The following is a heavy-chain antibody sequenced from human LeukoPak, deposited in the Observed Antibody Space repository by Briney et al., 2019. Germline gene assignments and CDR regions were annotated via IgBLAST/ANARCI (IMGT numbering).Heavy chain of an antibody. CDR1: GYTFTGYY. D-gene: IGHD3-22*01. J-gene: IGHJ4*02. CDR3: ARGDYYDSSGYFPGMNY. Sequence: GASVKVSCKASGYTFTGYYMHWVRQAPGQGLEWMGWINPNSGGTNYAQKFQGRVTMTTDTSSSTAYMELRSLRFDDTAVYYCARGDYYDSSGYFPGMNYWGQGTLVTVSS. CDR2: INPNSGGT. V-gene: IGHV1-2*02.